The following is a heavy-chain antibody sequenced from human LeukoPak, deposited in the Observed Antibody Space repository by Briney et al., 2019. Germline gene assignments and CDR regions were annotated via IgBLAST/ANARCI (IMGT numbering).Heavy chain of an antibody. D-gene: IGHD6-13*01. CDR2: IYYDGSEK. Sequence: GRSLRHSCAPSGLTFRYYGMHRVPRTPGKGLKGVAIIYYDGSEKFYADAVKGRFTISRDNSKNTVYLQMNSLRAEDTAVYYCATDRSLSWFDYWGQGTLVTVSS. CDR1: GLTFRYYG. J-gene: IGHJ4*02. CDR3: ATDRSLSWFDY. V-gene: IGHV3-33*01.